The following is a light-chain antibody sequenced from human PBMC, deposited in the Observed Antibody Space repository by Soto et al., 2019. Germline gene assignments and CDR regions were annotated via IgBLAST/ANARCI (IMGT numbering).Light chain of an antibody. Sequence: IVFTQFPGILSLSPGERANLSWRGSQSVSNDFLAWYQQKPGQAPRLVIYDIFTRATGIPARFSGSGSGTEFTLTISSLQSEDFAVYYCQQYNDWPPLTFGGGTKVDIK. CDR1: QSVSNDF. V-gene: IGKV3-15*01. CDR3: QQYNDWPPLT. J-gene: IGKJ4*01. CDR2: DIF.